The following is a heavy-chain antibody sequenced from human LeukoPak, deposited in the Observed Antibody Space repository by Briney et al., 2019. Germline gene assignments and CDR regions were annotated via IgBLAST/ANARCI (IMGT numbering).Heavy chain of an antibody. D-gene: IGHD5-12*01. CDR3: ASAYSGYSPYYYYGMDV. CDR1: GGTFSSYA. Sequence: SVKVSCKASGGTFSSYAISWVRQAPGQGLGWMGGIIPIFGTANYAQKFQGRVTITADESTSTAYMELSSLRSEDTAVYYCASAYSGYSPYYYYGMDVWGQGTTVTVSS. J-gene: IGHJ6*02. CDR2: IIPIFGTA. V-gene: IGHV1-69*13.